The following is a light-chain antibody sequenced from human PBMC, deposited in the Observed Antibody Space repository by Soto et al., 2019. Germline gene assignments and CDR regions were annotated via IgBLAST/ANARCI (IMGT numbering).Light chain of an antibody. CDR2: GAS. V-gene: IGKV3-20*01. CDR1: QSVSNNY. CDR3: QQYISSPLT. Sequence: EIVSTQSPGTLSLSPGERATLSCRASQSVSNNYLAWYQQKPGQAPRLVIYGASSRGTGIPDRFSARGSGTDFTLTISRLEPEDFAVYYCQQYISSPLTFGQGTKVEIK. J-gene: IGKJ1*01.